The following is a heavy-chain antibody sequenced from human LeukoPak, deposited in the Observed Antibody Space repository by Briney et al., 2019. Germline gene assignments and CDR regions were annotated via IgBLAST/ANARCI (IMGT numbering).Heavy chain of an antibody. Sequence: GGSLRLSCAASGFTFSSYEMNWVRQAPGKGLEWVSYISSSGSTIYYADSVKGRFTISRDNAKNSLYLQMNSLRAEDTAVYYCASVVGWYDYYYGMDVWGQGTTVTVSS. V-gene: IGHV3-48*03. CDR1: GFTFSSYE. CDR2: ISSSGSTI. CDR3: ASVVGWYDYYYGMDV. D-gene: IGHD1-26*01. J-gene: IGHJ6*02.